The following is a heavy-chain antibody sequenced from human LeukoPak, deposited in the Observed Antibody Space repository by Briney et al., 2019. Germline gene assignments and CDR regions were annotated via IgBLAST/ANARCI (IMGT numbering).Heavy chain of an antibody. Sequence: ASVKVSCKASGYTFTGYYMHWVRQAPGQGLEWMGWINPNSGGTNYAQKFQGRVTMTRDTSISTAYMELSRLRSDDTAVYYCARSRSRDCSSTSCYSHGLDYWGQGTLVTVSS. J-gene: IGHJ4*02. V-gene: IGHV1-2*02. D-gene: IGHD2-2*01. CDR3: ARSRSRDCSSTSCYSHGLDY. CDR1: GYTFTGYY. CDR2: INPNSGGT.